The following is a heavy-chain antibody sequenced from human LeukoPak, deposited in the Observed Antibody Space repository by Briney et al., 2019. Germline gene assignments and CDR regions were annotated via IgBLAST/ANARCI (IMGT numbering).Heavy chain of an antibody. CDR2: IYYSGST. Sequence: SETLSLTCTVSGGSISSSSYNWGWIRQPPGKGLEWIGSIYYSGSTYYNPSLKSRVTISVDTSKNQFSLKLSSVTAADTAVYYCARQGIAVAGTRGFAFDIWGQGTMVTVSS. D-gene: IGHD6-19*01. CDR3: ARQGIAVAGTRGFAFDI. V-gene: IGHV4-39*01. CDR1: GGSISSSSYN. J-gene: IGHJ3*02.